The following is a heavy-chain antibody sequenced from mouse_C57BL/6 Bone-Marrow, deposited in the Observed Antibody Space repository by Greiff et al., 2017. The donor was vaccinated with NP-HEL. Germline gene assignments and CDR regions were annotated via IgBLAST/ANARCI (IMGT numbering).Heavy chain of an antibody. D-gene: IGHD1-1*01. CDR3: AGPHYYGSSYWYFDV. CDR1: GYTFTSYG. J-gene: IGHJ1*03. CDR2: IYIGNGYT. V-gene: IGHV1-58*01. Sequence: VQLKESGAELVRPGSSVKMSCKTSGYTFTSYGINWVKQRPGQGLEWVGYIYIGNGYTEYNENFKGKATLTSDTSSSTAYMQLSSLTSEDSAIYVCAGPHYYGSSYWYFDVWGTGTTVTVSA.